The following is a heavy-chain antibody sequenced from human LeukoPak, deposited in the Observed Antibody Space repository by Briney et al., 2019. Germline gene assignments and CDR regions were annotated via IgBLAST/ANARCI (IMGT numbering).Heavy chain of an antibody. D-gene: IGHD6-6*01. V-gene: IGHV3-23*01. CDR3: AKARQPSSSSSVFDY. CDR2: ISGSGGST. CDR1: GFTFSSYA. J-gene: IGHJ4*02. Sequence: PGGSLRLSCAASGFTFSSYAMSWVRPAPGKGLEWVSAISGSGGSTHYADSVKGRFTISRDNSKNTLYLQMNSLRAEDTAVYYCAKARQPSSSSSVFDYWGQGTLVTASS.